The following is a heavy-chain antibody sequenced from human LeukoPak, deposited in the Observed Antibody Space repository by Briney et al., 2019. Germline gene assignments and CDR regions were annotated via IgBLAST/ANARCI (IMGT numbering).Heavy chain of an antibody. CDR1: GGTFSSYA. D-gene: IGHD2-21*02. CDR2: IIPIFGTA. V-gene: IGHV1-69*05. J-gene: IGHJ4*02. CDR3: AKDGTGCGGDCYSDY. Sequence: SVKVSCKASGGTFSSYAISWVRQAPGPGLEWMGGIIPIFGTANYAQKFQGRVTITTDESTSTAYMELSSLRSEDTAVYYCAKDGTGCGGDCYSDYWGQGTLLTVSS.